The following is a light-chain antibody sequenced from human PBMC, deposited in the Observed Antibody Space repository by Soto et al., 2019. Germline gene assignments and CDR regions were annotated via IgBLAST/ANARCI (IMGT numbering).Light chain of an antibody. Sequence: QSVLTQPPSASGAPGQRVTISCSGSSSNIGSNTVTWYQQLPGTAPRLLIHSNNQRPSGVPDRFSGSKSGTSASLAISGLQAEDEADYYCQAYDYSLTAFVFGGGTKVTVL. CDR2: SNN. V-gene: IGLV1-44*01. CDR3: QAYDYSLTAFV. J-gene: IGLJ3*02. CDR1: SSNIGSNT.